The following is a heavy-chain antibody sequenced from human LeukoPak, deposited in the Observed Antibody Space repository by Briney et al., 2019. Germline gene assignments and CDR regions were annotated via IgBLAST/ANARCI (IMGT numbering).Heavy chain of an antibody. J-gene: IGHJ4*02. D-gene: IGHD1-1*01. CDR3: ARHEDRNWYFDH. CDR1: GGSVTSGSYY. CDR2: IYYSGST. Sequence: SETLSLTCTVSGGSVTSGSYYWSWIRQPPGKGLEWIGYIYYSGSTNYNPSLKSRVTISVDTSKNQFSLKLSSVTAPDTAVYYCARHEDRNWYFDHWGRGTLVTVSS. V-gene: IGHV4-61*01.